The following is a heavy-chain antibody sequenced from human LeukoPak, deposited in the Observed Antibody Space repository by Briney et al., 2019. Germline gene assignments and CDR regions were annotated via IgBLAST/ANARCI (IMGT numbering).Heavy chain of an antibody. J-gene: IGHJ4*02. D-gene: IGHD2-21*02. CDR2: INTSGGFT. CDR1: GFTFSTYA. V-gene: IGHV3-23*01. Sequence: GGSLRLSCAASGFTFSTYAMSWVRQAPGKGLEWVSVINTSGGFTYYADSVKGRFTISRDNSKNTLYLQMNSLRAEDTAVYYCAKGHCGGDCYAIFDYWGQGTLVTVSP. CDR3: AKGHCGGDCYAIFDY.